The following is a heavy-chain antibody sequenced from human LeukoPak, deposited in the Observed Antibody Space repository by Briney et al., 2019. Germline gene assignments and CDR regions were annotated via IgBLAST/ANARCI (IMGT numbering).Heavy chain of an antibody. J-gene: IGHJ6*04. CDR1: GFTFTSSA. D-gene: IGHD6-13*01. CDR3: AAVFAAAGTYYYYGMDV. CDR2: IVVGSGNT. V-gene: IGHV1-58*01. Sequence: GTSVKVSCKASGFTFTSSAVQWVRQARGQRLEWIGWIVVGSGNTNYAQKFQERVTITRDMSTSTAYMELSSLRSEDTAVYYCAAVFAAAGTYYYYGMDVWGKGTTVTVSS.